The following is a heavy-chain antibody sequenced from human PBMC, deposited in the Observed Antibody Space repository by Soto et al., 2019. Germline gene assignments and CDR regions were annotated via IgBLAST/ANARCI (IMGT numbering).Heavy chain of an antibody. J-gene: IGHJ4*02. V-gene: IGHV4-30-4*01. CDR3: ARGLPKDVLLWFGELIFEY. CDR1: GGSISSGDYY. Sequence: PSETLSLTCTVSGGSISSGDYYWSWIRQPPGKGLEWIGYIYYSGSTYYNPSLKSRVTISVDTSKNQFSLKLSSVTAADTAVYYCARGLPKDVLLWFGELIFEYWGQGTLVTVSS. D-gene: IGHD3-10*01. CDR2: IYYSGST.